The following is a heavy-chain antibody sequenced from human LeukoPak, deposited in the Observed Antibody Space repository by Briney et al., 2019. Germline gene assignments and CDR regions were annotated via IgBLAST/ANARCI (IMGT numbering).Heavy chain of an antibody. J-gene: IGHJ4*02. CDR3: ARVSSSSWWALDY. Sequence: GGSLRLSCVASGFTFSSYTMNWVRQAPGRGLEWVSSISSGSHYIYYADSVRGRFTISRDNAENSLHLHMSSLRAEDTAVYYCARVSSSSWWALDYWGQGTLVTVSS. D-gene: IGHD6-13*01. V-gene: IGHV3-21*01. CDR1: GFTFSSYT. CDR2: ISSGSHYI.